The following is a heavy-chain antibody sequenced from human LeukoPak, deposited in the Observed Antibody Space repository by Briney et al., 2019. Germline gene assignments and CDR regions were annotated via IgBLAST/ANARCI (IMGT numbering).Heavy chain of an antibody. J-gene: IGHJ4*02. CDR2: FDPEDGET. D-gene: IGHD3-16*02. CDR3: ATSGRDAFGGVIASSH. Sequence: ASVKVSCKVSGYTLTELSMHWVRQAPGKGLEWMGGFDPEDGETIYAQKFQGRVTMTEDTSTDTAYMGLSSLRSEDTAVYYCATSGRDAFGGVIASSHWGQGTLVTVSS. V-gene: IGHV1-24*01. CDR1: GYTLTELS.